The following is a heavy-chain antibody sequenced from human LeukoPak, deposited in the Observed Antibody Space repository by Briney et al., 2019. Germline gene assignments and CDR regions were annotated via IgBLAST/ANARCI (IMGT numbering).Heavy chain of an antibody. J-gene: IGHJ4*02. Sequence: PSETLSLTCAVYGGSFSGYYWSWIRQPPGKGLEWIGEINHSGSTNYNPSLKSRVTISVDTSKNQFSLKLSSVTAADTAVYYCARGFYYFDYWGQRTLVTVSS. V-gene: IGHV4-34*01. CDR2: INHSGST. CDR3: ARGFYYFDY. CDR1: GGSFSGYY.